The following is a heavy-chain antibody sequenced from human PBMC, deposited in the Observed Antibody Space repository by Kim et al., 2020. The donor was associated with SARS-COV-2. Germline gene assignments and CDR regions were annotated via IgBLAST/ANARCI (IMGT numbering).Heavy chain of an antibody. V-gene: IGHV3-21*01. D-gene: IGHD2-2*01. CDR1: GFTFSSYS. J-gene: IGHJ3*02. CDR2: ISSSSSYI. Sequence: GGSLRLSCAASGFTFSSYSMNWVRQAPGKGLEWVSSISSSSSYIYYADSVKGRFTISRDNAKNSLYLQMNSLRAEDTAVYYCARAGYCSSTSCYGSPDAFDIWGQGTMVTVSS. CDR3: ARAGYCSSTSCYGSPDAFDI.